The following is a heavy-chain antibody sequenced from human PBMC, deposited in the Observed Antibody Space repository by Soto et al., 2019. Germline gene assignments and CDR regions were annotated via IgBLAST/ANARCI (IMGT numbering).Heavy chain of an antibody. D-gene: IGHD3-10*01. Sequence: PSETLSLTCAVYGGSFSGYYWSWIRQPPGKGLEWIGEINHSGSTNYNPSLKSRVTISVDTSKNQFSLKLSSVTAADTAVYYCARRRWYYGSGSSNNWFDPWGQGTLVTVSS. V-gene: IGHV4-34*01. J-gene: IGHJ5*02. CDR2: INHSGST. CDR1: GGSFSGYY. CDR3: ARRRWYYGSGSSNNWFDP.